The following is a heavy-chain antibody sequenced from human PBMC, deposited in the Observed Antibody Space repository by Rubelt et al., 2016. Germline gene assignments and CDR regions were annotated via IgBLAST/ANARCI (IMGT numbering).Heavy chain of an antibody. Sequence: QVQLAQSGAEVKKPGASVKVSCKASGYTFTGYYMHWVRQAPGQGLEWMGWINPNSGGTNYAQKFQGWVTMTRDTSISTAYMERGRLRSDDTAVYYCARAVTDLVLRFLDVWVQGTTVTVSS. J-gene: IGHJ6*02. CDR3: ARAVTDLVLRFLDV. CDR1: GYTFTGYY. D-gene: IGHD3-3*01. CDR2: INPNSGGT. V-gene: IGHV1-2*04.